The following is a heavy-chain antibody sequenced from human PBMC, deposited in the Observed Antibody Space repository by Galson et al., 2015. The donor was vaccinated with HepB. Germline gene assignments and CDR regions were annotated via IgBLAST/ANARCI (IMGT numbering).Heavy chain of an antibody. CDR3: ARDLREVKSSGWYVGDAFDI. Sequence: SLTCTVSGGSISSYYWSWIRQPAGKGLEWIGRIYTSGSTNYNPSLKSRVTMSVDTSKNQFSLKLSSVTAADTAVYYCARDLREVKSSGWYVGDAFDIWGQGTMVTVSS. J-gene: IGHJ3*02. CDR2: IYTSGST. CDR1: GGSISSYY. V-gene: IGHV4-4*07. D-gene: IGHD6-19*01.